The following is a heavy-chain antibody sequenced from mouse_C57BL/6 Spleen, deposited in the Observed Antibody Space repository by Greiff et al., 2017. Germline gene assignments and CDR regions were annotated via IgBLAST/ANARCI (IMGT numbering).Heavy chain of an antibody. V-gene: IGHV1-4*01. Sequence: QVQLQQSGAELARPGASVKMSCKASGYTFTSYTMHWVKQRPGQGLEWIGYINPSSGYTKYNQKFKDKATLTADKSSSTAYMQLSSLTSEDSAVYYCAREKVTTSAMDYWGQGTSVTVSS. CDR3: AREKVTTSAMDY. D-gene: IGHD2-2*01. CDR1: GYTFTSYT. J-gene: IGHJ4*01. CDR2: INPSSGYT.